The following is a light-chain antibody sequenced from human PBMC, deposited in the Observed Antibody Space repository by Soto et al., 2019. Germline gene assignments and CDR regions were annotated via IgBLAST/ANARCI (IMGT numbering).Light chain of an antibody. CDR3: QQSSIIPLT. CDR2: AAS. V-gene: IGKV1-39*01. CDR1: QSISSY. Sequence: DIQMTQSPSSLSAYVGDRVTITCRASQSISSYLNWYQQKPGKAPNLLIYAASSLQSGVPSRFSGSGSGTDFTLTISSLQPEDFATYYCQQSSIIPLTFGGGTKVDIK. J-gene: IGKJ4*01.